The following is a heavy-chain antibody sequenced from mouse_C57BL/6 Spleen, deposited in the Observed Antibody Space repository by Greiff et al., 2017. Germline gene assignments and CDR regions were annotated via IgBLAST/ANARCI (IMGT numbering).Heavy chain of an antibody. CDR3: ARGGGNYVYYFDY. V-gene: IGHV1-81*01. CDR1: GYTFTSYG. Sequence: QVQLKQSGAELARPGASVKLSCKASGYTFTSYGISWVKQRTGQGLEWIGEIYPRSGNTYYNEKFKGKATLTADKSSSTAYMELRSLTSEDSAVYFCARGGGNYVYYFDYWGQGTTLTVSS. J-gene: IGHJ2*01. CDR2: IYPRSGNT. D-gene: IGHD2-1*01.